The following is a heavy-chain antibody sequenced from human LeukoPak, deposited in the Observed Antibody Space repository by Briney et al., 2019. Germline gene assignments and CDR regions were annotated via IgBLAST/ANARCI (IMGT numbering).Heavy chain of an antibody. V-gene: IGHV3-30*04. Sequence: GGSLRLSCAASGFTFGSYAMHWVRQAPGKGLEWVAVISYDGSNKYYADSVKGRFTISRDNSKNTLYLQMNSLRAEDTAVYYCARDSHYYDSSGYTYNWFDPWGQGTLVTVSS. CDR2: ISYDGSNK. CDR1: GFTFGSYA. J-gene: IGHJ5*02. D-gene: IGHD3-22*01. CDR3: ARDSHYYDSSGYTYNWFDP.